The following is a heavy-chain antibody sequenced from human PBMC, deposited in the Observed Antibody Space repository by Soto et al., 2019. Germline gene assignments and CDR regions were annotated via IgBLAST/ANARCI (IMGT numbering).Heavy chain of an antibody. Sequence: SVKVCFQPAVCTFSCYACSWLRQAPGRGSEWMGGMIPIFRTANNAHTDQGRVTITADEPMNTANLELSSQSSEDRAVYYCVRYHGYAFWSGYSREYYYYDGMDVWGQGTTVTVSS. D-gene: IGHD3-3*01. V-gene: IGHV1-69*01. CDR2: MIPIFRTA. CDR1: VCTFSCYA. J-gene: IGHJ6*02. CDR3: VRYHGYAFWSGYSREYYYYDGMDV.